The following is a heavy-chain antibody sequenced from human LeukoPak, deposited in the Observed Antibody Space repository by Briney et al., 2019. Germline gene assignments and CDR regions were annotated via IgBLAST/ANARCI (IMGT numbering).Heavy chain of an antibody. J-gene: IGHJ4*02. Sequence: PSETLSLTCAVNAGSFTGYYWSRIRQPPGKGLERIGEIDHTGSISYNPSLRSRVTISVDTFKNQFSLKLRSVTAADRAIYYCARGGYGPGSHYRYWGQGTLVTVSS. CDR2: IDHTGSI. CDR1: AGSFTGYY. D-gene: IGHD3-10*01. V-gene: IGHV4-34*01. CDR3: ARGGYGPGSHYRY.